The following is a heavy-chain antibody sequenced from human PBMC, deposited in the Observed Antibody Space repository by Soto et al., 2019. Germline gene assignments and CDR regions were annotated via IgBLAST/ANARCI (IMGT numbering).Heavy chain of an antibody. V-gene: IGHV3-7*03. D-gene: IGHD4-17*01. Sequence: ASVKVACAASGFTFSSYWMGWVRQAPGKGLEWVANIKQDGSEKYYVDSVKGRFTISRDNAKNSLYLQMNSLRAEDTAVYYCARESMASPPTTVTTFDYWGQGTLVTVSS. CDR3: ARESMASPPTTVTTFDY. J-gene: IGHJ4*02. CDR2: IKQDGSEK. CDR1: GFTFSSYW.